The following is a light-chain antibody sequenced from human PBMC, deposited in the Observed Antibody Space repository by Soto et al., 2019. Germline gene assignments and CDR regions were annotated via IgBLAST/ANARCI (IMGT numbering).Light chain of an antibody. Sequence: DIQMPQSPSSLSASVGDRVTITCRTSQSISNSLNWYQQRPGRAPNLLIYVTSSLQRGVPSRFSGSGSGTDFTLTINSLQPEDFATYYCQQTYSTPFTSGGGTKVDIK. CDR2: VTS. CDR3: QQTYSTPFT. V-gene: IGKV1-39*01. CDR1: QSISNS. J-gene: IGKJ4*01.